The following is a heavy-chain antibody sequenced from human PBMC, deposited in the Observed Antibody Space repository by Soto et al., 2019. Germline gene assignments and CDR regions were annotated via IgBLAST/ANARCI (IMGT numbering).Heavy chain of an antibody. V-gene: IGHV1-69*12. D-gene: IGHD2-21*02. CDR3: ARVQVTAIPAHFYSYGMDV. CDR2: IIPIFGTA. CDR1: GGTFSSYA. J-gene: IGHJ6*02. Sequence: QVQLVQSGAEVKKPGSSVKVSCKASGGTFSSYAISWVRQAPGQGLELMGGIIPIFGTANYAQKFQGRVTIPADESTSTAYMELSSLRSEDTVVYYCARVQVTAIPAHFYSYGMDVWGQGATVTVSS.